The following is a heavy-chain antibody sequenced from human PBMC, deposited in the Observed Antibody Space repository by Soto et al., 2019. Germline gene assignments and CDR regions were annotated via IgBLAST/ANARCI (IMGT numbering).Heavy chain of an antibody. J-gene: IGHJ4*02. CDR1: GFTFSSYG. Sequence: GSLRLSCAASGFTFSSYGMHWVRQAPGKGLEWVAVIWYDGSNKYYADSVKGRFTISRDNSKNTLYLQMNSLRAEDTAVYYCARDQYGNSNFDYWGQGTLVTVSS. CDR3: ARDQYGNSNFDY. V-gene: IGHV3-33*01. D-gene: IGHD4-17*01. CDR2: IWYDGSNK.